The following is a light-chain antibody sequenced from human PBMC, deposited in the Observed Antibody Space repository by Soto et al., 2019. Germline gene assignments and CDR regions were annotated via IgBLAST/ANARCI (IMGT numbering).Light chain of an antibody. V-gene: IGLV2-14*01. CDR1: SSDIGAYDY. CDR2: EVN. J-gene: IGLJ1*01. CDR3: SSFTTTSTHV. Sequence: QSALTQPASLSGSPGQSITISCTGTSSDIGAYDYVSWFQQHPGKAPKLMISEVNNRPSGVSNRFSGSKSGNTAYLPISGLQVEDEAAYFCSSFTTTSTHVFGTGTKVTVL.